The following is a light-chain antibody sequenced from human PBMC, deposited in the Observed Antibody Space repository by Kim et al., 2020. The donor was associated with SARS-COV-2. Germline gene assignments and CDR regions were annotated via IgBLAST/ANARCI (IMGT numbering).Light chain of an antibody. J-gene: IGLJ1*01. CDR1: TNDVGGYNY. Sequence: QSALTQPASVSGSPGQSITISCTGTTNDVGGYNYVSWYQQHPGTAPKLVIYDVSNRPSGISNRFSGSKSGNTASLTISGLQAEDEALYFCNSYTRSSTLVFGTGTKVTVL. V-gene: IGLV2-14*03. CDR2: DVS. CDR3: NSYTRSSTLV.